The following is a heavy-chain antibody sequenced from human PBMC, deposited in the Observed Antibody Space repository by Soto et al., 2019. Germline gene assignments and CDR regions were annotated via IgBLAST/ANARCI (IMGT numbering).Heavy chain of an antibody. J-gene: IGHJ5*02. CDR3: ARDPHEFWTSYWFDP. D-gene: IGHD3-3*01. Sequence: ASVKVSCKASGYTFSDYYMHWVRQAPGQGLEWMGWINPNSGGTNYAQKFQGRVTLTTDTSTSTAYMELRSLRSDDTAIYYCARDPHEFWTSYWFDPWGQGTPVTVSS. CDR1: GYTFSDYY. CDR2: INPNSGGT. V-gene: IGHV1-2*02.